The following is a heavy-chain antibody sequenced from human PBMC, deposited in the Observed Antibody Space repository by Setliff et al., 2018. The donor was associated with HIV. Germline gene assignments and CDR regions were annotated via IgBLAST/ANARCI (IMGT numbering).Heavy chain of an antibody. D-gene: IGHD3-9*01. CDR3: AHKKQDFDWLEGGYYFDY. V-gene: IGHV2-5*02. Sequence: SGPTLVDPTQTLTLTCSFSGFSLSTSGVGVGWIRQPPGKALEWLALIYWDDDKRYSPSLKSRLTITKDISKNQVVLTMTNMDPVDTATYYCAHKKQDFDWLEGGYYFDYWGQGTLVTVSS. CDR2: IYWDDDK. J-gene: IGHJ4*02. CDR1: GFSLSTSGVG.